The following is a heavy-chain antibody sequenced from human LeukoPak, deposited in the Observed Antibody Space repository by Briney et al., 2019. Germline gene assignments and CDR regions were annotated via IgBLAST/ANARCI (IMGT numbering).Heavy chain of an antibody. CDR3: GKEGGYVSPFDD. D-gene: IGHD6-25*01. CDR1: GFIFSNYG. J-gene: IGHJ4*02. V-gene: IGHV3-30*02. Sequence: GGSLRLSCAASGFIFSNYGMHWVRHSPDKGLEWVPFIRFDGSAQYYADSVKGRFNISRDHSKVTRYLHVYSQRLEGTGVYYCGKEGGYVSPFDDWGQGILVTVSS. CDR2: IRFDGSAQ.